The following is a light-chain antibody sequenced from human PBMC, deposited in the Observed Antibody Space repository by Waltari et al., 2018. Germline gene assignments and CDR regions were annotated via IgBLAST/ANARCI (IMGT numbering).Light chain of an antibody. CDR1: QSVSSN. CDR3: QQRRIWPLT. J-gene: IGKJ4*01. CDR2: DTF. V-gene: IGKV3-11*01. Sequence: EVVLTQSPATLSLSPGERATLSCRASQSVSSNLAWYQQKPGQAPRLLIYDTFNTATGIPDRFSGSGSGTDFTLTISSLEPEDFAVYYCQQRRIWPLTFGGGSKVEIK.